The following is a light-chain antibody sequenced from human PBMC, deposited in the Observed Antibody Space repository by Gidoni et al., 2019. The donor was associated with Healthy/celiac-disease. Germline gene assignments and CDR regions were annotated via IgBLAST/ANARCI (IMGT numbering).Light chain of an antibody. CDR3: QQRSNWLYT. Sequence: EIVLTQSPATLSLSPGERATLSCRASQSVSSYLAWYQQKPGQAPRLLIYDASHRATGIPARFSGSGSGTDFTLTISSLEPEDFAVYYCQQRSNWLYTFGQWTKLEIK. CDR1: QSVSSY. V-gene: IGKV3-11*01. J-gene: IGKJ2*01. CDR2: DAS.